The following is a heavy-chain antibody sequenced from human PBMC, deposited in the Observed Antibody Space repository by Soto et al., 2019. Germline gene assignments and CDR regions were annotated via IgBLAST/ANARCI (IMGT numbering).Heavy chain of an antibody. CDR1: GFTFSSYA. D-gene: IGHD2-2*01. CDR3: ARGPSSLTRFDY. CDR2: ISYVGSNK. J-gene: IGHJ4*02. V-gene: IGHV3-30-3*01. Sequence: QVQLVESGGGVVQPGRSLRLSCAASGFTFSSYAMHWVRQAPGKGLEWVAVISYVGSNKYYADSVKGRFTISRDNSKNTLSLQMNSLRAEDTAVYYCARGPSSLTRFDYWGQGTLVTVSS.